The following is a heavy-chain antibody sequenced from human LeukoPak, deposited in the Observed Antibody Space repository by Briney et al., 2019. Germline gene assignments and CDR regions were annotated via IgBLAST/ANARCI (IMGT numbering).Heavy chain of an antibody. CDR2: VNWSGDGT. CDR3: ARLGGPDYYFYYYMDV. V-gene: IGHV3-20*04. CDR1: GFTFHDFA. D-gene: IGHD1-26*01. Sequence: GGSLRLSCAASGFTFHDFAMSWVRQAPGKGLEWVSGVNWSGDGTGYADSVEGRFTISRDNAKNSLYLQMNSLRVDETALYYCARLGGPDYYFYYYMDVWGKGTTVTVSS. J-gene: IGHJ6*03.